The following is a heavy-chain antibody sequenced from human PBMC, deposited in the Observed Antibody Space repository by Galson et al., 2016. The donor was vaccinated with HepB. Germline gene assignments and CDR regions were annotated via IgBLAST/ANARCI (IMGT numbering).Heavy chain of an antibody. CDR1: GFTSSGSG. V-gene: IGHV3-33*01. CDR3: ARGSSSYDSSALDY. Sequence: SLRLSRAASGFTSSGSGMNWVRQAPGKGLEWVAAIWYDGSLKFYAHSVKGRFTISRDNSNNTLVLQMNSLRAEDTAVYYCARGSSSYDSSALDYWGQGTLVTVSS. J-gene: IGHJ4*02. CDR2: IWYDGSLK. D-gene: IGHD3-22*01.